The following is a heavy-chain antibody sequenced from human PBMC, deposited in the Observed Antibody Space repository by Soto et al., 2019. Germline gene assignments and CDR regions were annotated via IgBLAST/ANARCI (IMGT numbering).Heavy chain of an antibody. CDR3: ARGGWLDAFDI. Sequence: SETLSLTCTVSGGSISSGGYYWSWIRQHPGKGLEWIGYIYYSGSTNYNPSLKSRVTISVDTSKNQFSLKLSSVTAADTAVYYCARGGWLDAFDIWGQGTMVTVSS. V-gene: IGHV4-61*08. CDR1: GGSISSGGYY. D-gene: IGHD5-12*01. J-gene: IGHJ3*02. CDR2: IYYSGST.